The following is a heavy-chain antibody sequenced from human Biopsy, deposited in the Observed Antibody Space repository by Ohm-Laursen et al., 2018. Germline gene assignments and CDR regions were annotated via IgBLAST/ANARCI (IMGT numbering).Heavy chain of an antibody. CDR2: ISSAGGST. CDR3: ARSPGRDRMDV. J-gene: IGHJ6*02. V-gene: IGHV3-23*01. D-gene: IGHD1-14*01. CDR1: GFTFSSFA. Sequence: SLRLSCSASGFTFSSFAMTWVRQGPGKGLEWVSTISSAGGSTFYAESVKGRFIVSRDNDKNSLYLQMNSLRAEDTAVYHCARSPGRDRMDVWGQGTTVIVSS.